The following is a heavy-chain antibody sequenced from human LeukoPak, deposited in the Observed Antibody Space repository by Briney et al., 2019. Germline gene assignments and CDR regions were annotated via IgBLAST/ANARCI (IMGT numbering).Heavy chain of an antibody. Sequence: GESLKISCKGSGYSFTSNWIGWVRQMPGKGLEWMGIIYPGDSDTRYSPSFQGQDTISADKSISTAYLQWSSLKASDTAMYYCARRTDYSNYVWFDPWGQGTLVTVSS. CDR2: IYPGDSDT. CDR1: GYSFTSNW. V-gene: IGHV5-51*01. D-gene: IGHD4-11*01. J-gene: IGHJ5*02. CDR3: ARRTDYSNYVWFDP.